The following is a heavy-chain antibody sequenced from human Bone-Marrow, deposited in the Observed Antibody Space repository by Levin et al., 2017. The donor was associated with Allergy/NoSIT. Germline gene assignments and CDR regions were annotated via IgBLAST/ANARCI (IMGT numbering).Heavy chain of an antibody. CDR1: GGSISSYY. V-gene: IGHV4-59*01. CDR3: ATNWGLGYFDL. J-gene: IGHJ2*01. Sequence: SQTLSLTCTVSGGSISSYYWSWIRQPPGKGLEWIGYIYYSGSTNYNPSLKSRVTISVDTSKNQFSLKLSSVTAADTAVYYCATNWGLGYFDLWGRGTLVTVSS. D-gene: IGHD7-27*01. CDR2: IYYSGST.